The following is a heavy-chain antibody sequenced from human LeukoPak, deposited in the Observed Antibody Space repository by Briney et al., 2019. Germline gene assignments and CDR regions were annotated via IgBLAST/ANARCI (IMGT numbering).Heavy chain of an antibody. D-gene: IGHD3-10*01. J-gene: IGHJ4*02. CDR3: ARGLSRSIIMVRGVTGFDY. CDR2: IHSGGST. CDR1: GFTVSSNY. V-gene: IGHV3-66*01. Sequence: GGSLRLPCAASGFTVSSNYMNWVRQAPGKGLEWVSTIHSGGSTYYADSVKDRFIISRDNSKNTLYVQMNSLRAEDTAVYYCARGLSRSIIMVRGVTGFDYWGQGTLVTVSS.